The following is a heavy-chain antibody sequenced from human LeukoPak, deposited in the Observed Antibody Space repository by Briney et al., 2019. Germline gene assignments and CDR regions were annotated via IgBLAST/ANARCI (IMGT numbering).Heavy chain of an antibody. D-gene: IGHD5-24*01. V-gene: IGHV4-59*01. J-gene: IGHJ3*02. CDR3: ARDHDGSDAFDI. Sequence: SETLSLTCTVSGGSISSYYWSWIRQPPGKGLEWIGYIYYSGSTNYNPSLKSRVTISVDTSKNQFSLKLSSVTAADTAVYYCARDHDGSDAFDIRGQGTMVTVPS. CDR2: IYYSGST. CDR1: GGSISSYY.